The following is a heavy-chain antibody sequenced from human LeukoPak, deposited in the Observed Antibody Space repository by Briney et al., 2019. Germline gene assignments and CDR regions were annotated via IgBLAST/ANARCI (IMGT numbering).Heavy chain of an antibody. V-gene: IGHV4-38-2*02. J-gene: IGHJ6*03. D-gene: IGHD2-21*01. CDR1: GYSITSGQY. Sequence: SETLSLTCTVSGYSITSGQYWGWIRQPPEKGLEWIGTIFHSGSTYYNPSLKSRVTISVDTSKNQFSLKLSSVTAADTAVYFCARVGYYPDYYMDVWGKGTTATVSS. CDR3: ARVGYYPDYYMDV. CDR2: IFHSGST.